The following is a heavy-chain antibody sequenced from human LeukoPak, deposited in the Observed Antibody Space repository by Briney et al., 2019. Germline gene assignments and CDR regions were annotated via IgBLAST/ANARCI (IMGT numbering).Heavy chain of an antibody. J-gene: IGHJ4*02. CDR3: AKSFGIAAAGIDH. CDR2: IRYDGSNK. V-gene: IGHV3-30*02. D-gene: IGHD6-13*01. CDR1: GFTFSSYG. Sequence: GGSLRLSCAASGFTFSSYGMHWVRQAPGKGLEWVAFIRYDGSNKYYADSVKGRFTISRDNSKNTLYLQMNSLRAEDTAVYYCAKSFGIAAAGIDHWGQGTLVTVSS.